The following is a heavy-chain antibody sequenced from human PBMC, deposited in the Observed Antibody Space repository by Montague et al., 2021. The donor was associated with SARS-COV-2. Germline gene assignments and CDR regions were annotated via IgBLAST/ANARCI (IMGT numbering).Heavy chain of an antibody. CDR2: IYYRGST. CDR1: GGSISSYY. J-gene: IGHJ4*02. Sequence: SETLSLTCTVSGGSISSYYWSWIRQPPGKGLEWIGYIYYRGSTNYNPSLKSRVTISVDTSKNQFSLKLSSVTAADTAVYYCARAPRNIFGVVLTFDYWGQGTLVTVSS. CDR3: ARAPRNIFGVVLTFDY. V-gene: IGHV4-59*01. D-gene: IGHD3-3*01.